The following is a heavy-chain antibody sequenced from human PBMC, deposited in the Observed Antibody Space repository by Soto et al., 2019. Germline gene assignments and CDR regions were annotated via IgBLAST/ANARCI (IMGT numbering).Heavy chain of an antibody. CDR1: GFTFANSA. CDR2: VSAGGDNT. CDR3: AKVPLRPYYFDY. Sequence: GGSLRLSCTASGFTFANSAMHWVRQAPGKGLGWVSRVSAGGDNTDYADAVKGRFTISRDNSKNTLFLQMTSLRAEDTALYYCAKVPLRPYYFDYWGPGTMVTVSS. V-gene: IGHV3-23*01. D-gene: IGHD4-17*01. J-gene: IGHJ4*02.